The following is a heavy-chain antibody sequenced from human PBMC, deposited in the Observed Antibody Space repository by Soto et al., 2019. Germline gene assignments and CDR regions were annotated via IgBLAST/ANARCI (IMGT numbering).Heavy chain of an antibody. J-gene: IGHJ4*02. CDR2: IWYDGSNK. Sequence: QVKLEESGGGVVQPGRSLRLSCAASGFTFSSYGMHWVRQAPGKGLEWVAVIWYDGSNKYYADSVKGRFTISRDNSKNTLYLQMNSLRAEDTAVYYCARGNYDSSWVGDYWGQGTLVTVSS. V-gene: IGHV3-33*01. CDR1: GFTFSSYG. CDR3: ARGNYDSSWVGDY. D-gene: IGHD3-22*01.